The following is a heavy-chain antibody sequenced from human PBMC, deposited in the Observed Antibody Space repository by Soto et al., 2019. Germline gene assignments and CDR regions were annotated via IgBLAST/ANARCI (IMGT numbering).Heavy chain of an antibody. J-gene: IGHJ4*02. V-gene: IGHV1-18*01. D-gene: IGHD3-22*01. CDR1: GYTFRTYG. CDR2: INADDAYA. CDR3: ARVRQSDSSGYYDFDV. Sequence: QLQLLQSGPELNMPGASVKVSCKASGYTFRTYGLPWLRQAPGQGREWMGWINADDAYADYTRNLQGRVTMTTDISTTTASMELRSLRTDDTAVYYCARVRQSDSSGYYDFDVWGQGTLVTVSS.